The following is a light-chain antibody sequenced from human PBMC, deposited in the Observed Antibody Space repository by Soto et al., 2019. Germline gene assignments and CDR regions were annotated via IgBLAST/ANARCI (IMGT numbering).Light chain of an antibody. CDR3: QPYGSSPFT. J-gene: IGKJ3*01. CDR1: QSVSSSY. Sequence: EIVLTQSPGTLSLSPGERATLSCRASQSVSSSYLAWYQQKPGQAPRLLIYGASSRATGIPHRFSGSGSGTHFTLTITRLEPDDFAVYYCQPYGSSPFTFGPGTNVDIK. CDR2: GAS. V-gene: IGKV3-20*01.